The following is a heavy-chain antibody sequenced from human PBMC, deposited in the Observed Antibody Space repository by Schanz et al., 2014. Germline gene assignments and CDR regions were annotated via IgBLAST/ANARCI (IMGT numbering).Heavy chain of an antibody. V-gene: IGHV1-69*02. CDR2: IIPILDIT. D-gene: IGHD3-22*01. J-gene: IGHJ4*02. CDR1: VGTFSSYT. CDR3: ARAGQDYSDSSGYATYYFSN. Sequence: QVQLVQSEAEVKKPGSSVKVSCKASVGTFSSYTISWVRQAPGQGLEWMGTIIPILDITNYAQKFQGRVSTTADKSTITSYMELSNLRSEDTAVYYCARAGQDYSDSSGYATYYFSNWGQGTLVNVSS.